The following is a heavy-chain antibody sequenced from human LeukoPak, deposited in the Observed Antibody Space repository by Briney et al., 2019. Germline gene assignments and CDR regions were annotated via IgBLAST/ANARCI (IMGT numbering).Heavy chain of an antibody. CDR2: IEEDGIEK. CDR3: TRATASNWFDP. V-gene: IGHV3-7*01. Sequence: GGSLRLSCAASGFTFSSYWMSWVRQAPGKGLEWVANIEEDGIEKYYVDSVKGRFTISRDNAKNSLYLQMNSLRAEDTAVYYCTRATASNWFDPWGQGALVSVSS. CDR1: GFTFSSYW. J-gene: IGHJ5*02.